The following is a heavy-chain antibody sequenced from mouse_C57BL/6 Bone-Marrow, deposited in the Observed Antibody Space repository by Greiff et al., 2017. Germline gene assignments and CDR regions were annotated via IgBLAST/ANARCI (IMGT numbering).Heavy chain of an antibody. V-gene: IGHV10-1*01. J-gene: IGHJ3*01. Sequence: EVHLVESGGGLVQPKGSLKLSCAASGFSFNTYAMNWVRPAPGQGLEWVARIRSKSNNYATYYADSVKDRFTISRDDSESMHYLQMNNLKTEDTAMYYCTLSGFAYWGQGTLVTVSA. CDR1: GFSFNTYA. CDR3: TLSGFAY. CDR2: IRSKSNNYAT.